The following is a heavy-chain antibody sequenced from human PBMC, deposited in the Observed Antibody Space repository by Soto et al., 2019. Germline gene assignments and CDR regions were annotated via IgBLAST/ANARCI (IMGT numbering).Heavy chain of an antibody. CDR3: ARGSSWYYYFDY. J-gene: IGHJ4*02. D-gene: IGHD6-13*01. CDR1: GFTFSSYA. V-gene: IGHV3-30-3*01. Sequence: GGSLRLSCAASGFTFSSYAMHWVRQAPGKGLEWVAVISYDGSNKYYADSVKGRFTISRDNSKNTLYLQMNSLRAEDTAVYYCARGSSWYYYFDYWGQGTLVTVSS. CDR2: ISYDGSNK.